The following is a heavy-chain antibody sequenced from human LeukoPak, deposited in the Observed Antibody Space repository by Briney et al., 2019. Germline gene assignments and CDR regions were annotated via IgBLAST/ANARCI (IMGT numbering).Heavy chain of an antibody. CDR1: GFTFSSYS. D-gene: IGHD5-18*01. J-gene: IGHJ6*03. Sequence: GGSLRLSCAASGFTFSSYSMNWVRQAPGKGLEWVSSISSSSSYIYYADSVKGRFTISRDNAKNSLYLQMNSLRAEDTAVYYCARAGYSYGYVDYYYYNYMDVWGKGTTVTVSS. CDR2: ISSSSSYI. CDR3: ARAGYSYGYVDYYYYNYMDV. V-gene: IGHV3-21*01.